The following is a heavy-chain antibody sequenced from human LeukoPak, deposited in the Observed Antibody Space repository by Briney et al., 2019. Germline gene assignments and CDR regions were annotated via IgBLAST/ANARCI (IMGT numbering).Heavy chain of an antibody. Sequence: GGSLRLSCAASGFTFSDYYMSWIRQSPGKGLEWVSGISGSGDRTYIADSVTGRFNISSDNSENTLFLQINSLRADGPAVYYFTKDARGDRRPLEYWGQGTLVTVSS. V-gene: IGHV3-23*01. CDR1: GFTFSDYY. CDR3: TKDARGDRRPLEY. D-gene: IGHD5-18*01. CDR2: ISGSGDRT. J-gene: IGHJ4*02.